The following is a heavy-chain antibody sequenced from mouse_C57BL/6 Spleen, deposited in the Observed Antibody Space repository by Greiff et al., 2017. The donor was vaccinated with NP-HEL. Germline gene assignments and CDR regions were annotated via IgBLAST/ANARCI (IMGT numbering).Heavy chain of an antibody. D-gene: IGHD2-2*01. Sequence: QVQLQQSGAELMKPGASVKLSCKATGYTFTGYWIEWVKQRPGQGLEWIGEILPGSGSTNYNEKFKGKATLTADPSCNTAYIQLSSLTTEDSAIYYCARSWLRRDYFDYWGQGTTLTVSS. J-gene: IGHJ2*01. CDR1: GYTFTGYW. CDR2: ILPGSGST. V-gene: IGHV1-9*01. CDR3: ARSWLRRDYFDY.